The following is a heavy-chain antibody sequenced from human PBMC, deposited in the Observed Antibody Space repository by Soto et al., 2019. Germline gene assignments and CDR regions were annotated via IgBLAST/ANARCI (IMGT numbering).Heavy chain of an antibody. CDR1: GGSIISDY. D-gene: IGHD2-8*01. Sequence: PSETLSLTCTVSGGSIISDYLSWIRHRPGKGLEWIGYIYYSGSTNYNPSLKSRVTISVDTSKNQFTLKLSSVTAADTAVYYFAREVMVYANSFDYWGPGPLLTVSS. CDR3: AREVMVYANSFDY. V-gene: IGHV4-59*01. CDR2: IYYSGST. J-gene: IGHJ4*02.